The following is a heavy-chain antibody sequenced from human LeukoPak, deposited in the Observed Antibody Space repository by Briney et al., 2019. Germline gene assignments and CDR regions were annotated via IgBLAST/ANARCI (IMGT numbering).Heavy chain of an antibody. CDR3: AREDWVPDCSGGSCYYMDV. J-gene: IGHJ6*03. V-gene: IGHV3-20*04. CDR1: GFTFDGYG. Sequence: PGGSLRLSCAASGFTFDGYGMSWVRQAPGKGLEWVSGINWNGGSTGYADSVKGRFTISRDNAKNSLYLQMNSLRAEDTALYYCAREDWVPDCSGGSCYYMDVWGKGTTVTVSS. D-gene: IGHD2-15*01. CDR2: INWNGGST.